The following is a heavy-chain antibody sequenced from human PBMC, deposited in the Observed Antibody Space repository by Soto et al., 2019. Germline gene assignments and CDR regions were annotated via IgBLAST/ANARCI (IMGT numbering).Heavy chain of an antibody. CDR2: IYSSGST. CDR3: ARHAPGGCTNGVCYRVWYFDL. CDR1: GGSISSSSYY. V-gene: IGHV4-39*01. J-gene: IGHJ2*01. Sequence: QLQLQESGPGLVKPSETLSLTCTVSGGSISSSSYYWGWIRQPPGKGLEWIGSIYSSGSTYYNPSLKSRVTISVDTSKNQCSLKLSSVTAADTAVYYCARHAPGGCTNGVCYRVWYFDLWGRGTLVTVSS. D-gene: IGHD2-8*01.